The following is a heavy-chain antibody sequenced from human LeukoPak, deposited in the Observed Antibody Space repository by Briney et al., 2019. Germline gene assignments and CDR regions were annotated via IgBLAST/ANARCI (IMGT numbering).Heavy chain of an antibody. Sequence: GGSLRLSCAASGFTFDDYAMHWVRQAPGKGLEWVSLISWDGGSTYYADSVKGRFTISRDNSKNSLYLQMNSLRAEDTALYYCAKDSSGYDGHFDYWGQGTLVTVSS. CDR1: GFTFDDYA. V-gene: IGHV3-43D*03. D-gene: IGHD5-12*01. CDR2: ISWDGGST. CDR3: AKDSSGYDGHFDY. J-gene: IGHJ4*02.